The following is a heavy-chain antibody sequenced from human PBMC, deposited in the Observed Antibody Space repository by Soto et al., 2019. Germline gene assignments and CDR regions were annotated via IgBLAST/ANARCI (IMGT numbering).Heavy chain of an antibody. D-gene: IGHD3-10*01. CDR1: GGSFSCYY. Sequence: SETLSLTCAVYGGSFSCYYWSWIRQPPGKGLEWSGEINHSGSTNYNPSLKSRVTISVDTSKNQFSLKLSSVTAADTAVYYCAREYYYGSGSYSWFDPWGQGTLVTVSS. CDR2: INHSGST. J-gene: IGHJ5*02. V-gene: IGHV4-34*01. CDR3: AREYYYGSGSYSWFDP.